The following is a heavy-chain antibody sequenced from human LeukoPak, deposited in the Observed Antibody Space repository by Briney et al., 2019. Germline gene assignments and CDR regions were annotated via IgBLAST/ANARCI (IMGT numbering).Heavy chain of an antibody. CDR3: ARDVDYGGNSGVDY. V-gene: IGHV3-30-3*01. Sequence: GGSLRLSCAASGFTFSSYAMHWVRQAPGKGLEWVAVISYDGSNKYYADSVKGRFTNSRDNSKNTLYLQMNSLRAEDTAVYYCARDVDYGGNSGVDYWGQGTLVTVSS. CDR1: GFTFSSYA. D-gene: IGHD4-23*01. CDR2: ISYDGSNK. J-gene: IGHJ4*02.